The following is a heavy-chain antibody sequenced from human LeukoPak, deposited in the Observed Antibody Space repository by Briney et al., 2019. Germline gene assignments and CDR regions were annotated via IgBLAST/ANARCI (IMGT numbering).Heavy chain of an antibody. CDR3: AKGPGSKAAGTGGFDY. D-gene: IGHD6-13*01. CDR2: IWYDGSNK. V-gene: IGHV3-33*06. Sequence: GGSLRLSCAASGFTFSSYGMHWVRQAPGKGLEWVAVIWYDGSNKYYADSVKGRFTISRDNSKNTLYLPMNSLRAEDTAVYYCAKGPGSKAAGTGGFDYWGQGTLVTVSS. CDR1: GFTFSSYG. J-gene: IGHJ4*02.